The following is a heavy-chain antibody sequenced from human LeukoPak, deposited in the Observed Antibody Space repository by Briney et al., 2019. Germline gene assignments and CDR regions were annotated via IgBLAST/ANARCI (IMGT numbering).Heavy chain of an antibody. CDR1: GGSISSYY. V-gene: IGHV4-59*12. CDR3: ARGPSRYCSGGSCYSAIVY. D-gene: IGHD2-15*01. CDR2: IHYSGST. J-gene: IGHJ4*02. Sequence: SETLSLTCTVSGGSISSYYWSWIRQPPGKGLEWIGYIHYSGSTNYNPSLKSRVTISVDTSKNQFSLKLSSVTAADTAVYYCARGPSRYCSGGSCYSAIVYWGQGTLVTVSS.